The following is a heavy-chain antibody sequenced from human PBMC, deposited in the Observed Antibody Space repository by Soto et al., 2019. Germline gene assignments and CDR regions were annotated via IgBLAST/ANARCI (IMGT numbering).Heavy chain of an antibody. CDR3: ARDDSGFSGSHYIDYFNY. CDR2: INAGNDNI. D-gene: IGHD1-26*01. J-gene: IGHJ4*02. V-gene: IGHV1-3*01. CDR1: GYTFTRYT. Sequence: ASVKVSCKASGYTFTRYTMYWVRQAPGQRLECMGWINAGNDNIKYSQKFQGRVTITTDTSASTAYMDLTSLRSEDTAVYYCARDDSGFSGSHYIDYFNYWGQGALVTVS.